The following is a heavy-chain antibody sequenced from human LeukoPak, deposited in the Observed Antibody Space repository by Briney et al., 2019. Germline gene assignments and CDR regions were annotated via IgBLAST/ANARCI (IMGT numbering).Heavy chain of an antibody. D-gene: IGHD6-6*01. Sequence: GGSLRLSCAASGFRFSSYALSWVRPAPRKGLEWVSAISGSGVSTYYADSVKGRFTVSRDNSKNTLYLQMNSLRAEDTAVYYCAKGGIAARSYFDYWGQGTLVTVSS. CDR2: ISGSGVST. J-gene: IGHJ4*02. CDR1: GFRFSSYA. V-gene: IGHV3-23*01. CDR3: AKGGIAARSYFDY.